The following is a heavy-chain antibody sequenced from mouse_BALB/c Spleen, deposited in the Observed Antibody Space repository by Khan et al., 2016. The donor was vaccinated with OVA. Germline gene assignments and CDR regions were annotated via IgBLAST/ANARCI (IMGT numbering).Heavy chain of an antibody. CDR3: AQNLCAYGPWFAY. Sequence: QVTLKESGPGILQSSQTLSLTCSFSGFSLNTSGMGVSWLRQPSGKGLEWLAHIYWDDEKRYNPSLKSRLTISKDTSSEQVFLMITNVDNAETATYYCAQNLCAYGPWFAYWGQGTLVTVSS. V-gene: IGHV8-12*01. CDR1: GFSLNTSGMG. D-gene: IGHD1-2*01. CDR2: IYWDDEK. J-gene: IGHJ3*01.